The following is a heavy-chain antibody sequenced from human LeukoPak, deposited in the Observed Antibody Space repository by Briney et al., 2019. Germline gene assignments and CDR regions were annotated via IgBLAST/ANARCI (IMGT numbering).Heavy chain of an antibody. CDR3: ARGYDFWSGYYRQNWFDP. D-gene: IGHD3-3*01. Sequence: SETLSLTCTVSGGSITNYYWSWIRQPPGKGLEWIGYIHYSGSTKYKSSLKSRVTISVDTSKNQFSLKLSSVTAADTAVYYCARGYDFWSGYYRQNWFDPWGQGTLVTVSS. V-gene: IGHV4-59*12. CDR2: IHYSGST. J-gene: IGHJ5*02. CDR1: GGSITNYY.